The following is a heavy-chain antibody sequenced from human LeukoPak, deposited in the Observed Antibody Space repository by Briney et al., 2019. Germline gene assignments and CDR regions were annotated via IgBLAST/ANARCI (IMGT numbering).Heavy chain of an antibody. CDR1: GYSVSSGYY. Sequence: SETLSLTCTVSGYSVSSGYYWGWIRQPPGKGLEWIGSIYHSGSTYYNPSLKSRVTISVDRSKNQFSLKLSSVTAADTAVYYCARVGGSGAFDIWGQGTMVTVSS. D-gene: IGHD3-10*01. V-gene: IGHV4-38-2*02. CDR3: ARVGGSGAFDI. CDR2: IYHSGST. J-gene: IGHJ3*02.